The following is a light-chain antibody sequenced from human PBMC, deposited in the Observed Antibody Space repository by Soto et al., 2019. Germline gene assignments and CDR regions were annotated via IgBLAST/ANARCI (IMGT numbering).Light chain of an antibody. CDR1: QGLSSW. CDR2: SGS. J-gene: IGKJ5*01. CDR3: QQANSFPIT. Sequence: DIQMPQSPSSVSASVGDSVTITCRASQGLSSWLAWYQQKPGKAPKLLIYSGSSLQSGVSSRFSGSGGGTDFTLTSSNRQPEDVATYYCQQANSFPITFGQGTRLEIK. V-gene: IGKV1D-12*01.